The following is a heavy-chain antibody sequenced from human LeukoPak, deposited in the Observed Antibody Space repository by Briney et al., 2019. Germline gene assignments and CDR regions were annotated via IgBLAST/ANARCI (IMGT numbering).Heavy chain of an antibody. D-gene: IGHD6-6*01. CDR2: IWPDDSDT. CDR3: ARHSDVPLDL. Sequence: GEALKISCQASGYNFTNHWVAWVRQRPGKGLEWMGIIWPDDSDTRYSPSFQGLVSISVDKSISTAHLQWRSMKASDTALYFCARHSDVPLDLWGQGTLVIVSS. J-gene: IGHJ5*02. CDR1: GYNFTNHW. V-gene: IGHV5-51*01.